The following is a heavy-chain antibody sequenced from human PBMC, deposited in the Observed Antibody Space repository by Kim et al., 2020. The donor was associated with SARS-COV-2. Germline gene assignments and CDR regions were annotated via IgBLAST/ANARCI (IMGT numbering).Heavy chain of an antibody. J-gene: IGHJ5*02. CDR3: ARVCIQLWVNWFDP. V-gene: IGHV4-34*01. D-gene: IGHD5-18*01. Sequence: KPTIKSRVTISVDTSKNQFSLRLSAVTAADATMYYCARVCIQLWVNWFDPWGQGTLVTVSS.